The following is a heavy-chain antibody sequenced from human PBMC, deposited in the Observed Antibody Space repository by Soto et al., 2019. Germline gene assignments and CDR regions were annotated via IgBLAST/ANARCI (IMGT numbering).Heavy chain of an antibody. D-gene: IGHD6-13*01. CDR3: AREGRIAAAGTFDY. Sequence: QVQLQESGPGLVKPSETLSLTCTVSGGSISSYYWSWIRQPPGKGLEWIGYIYYSGSTNYNPSLKSRVTISVDKSKNQFSLKLSSVTAADTAVYYCAREGRIAAAGTFDYWGQGTLVTVSS. CDR1: GGSISSYY. V-gene: IGHV4-59*01. CDR2: IYYSGST. J-gene: IGHJ4*02.